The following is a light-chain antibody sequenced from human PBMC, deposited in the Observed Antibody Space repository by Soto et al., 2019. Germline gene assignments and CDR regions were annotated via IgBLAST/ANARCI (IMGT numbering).Light chain of an antibody. V-gene: IGLV3-21*02. Sequence: YELTQPPSVSVAPGQTARITCGGNNIGRKSVHWYQQMSGQAPVLVVYDDSARPSGIPERISGSNSGNTATLTVTRVEAGDEADYYCQVWDGSSDHHWVFGGGTKLTVL. CDR1: NIGRKS. CDR2: DDS. CDR3: QVWDGSSDHHWV. J-gene: IGLJ3*02.